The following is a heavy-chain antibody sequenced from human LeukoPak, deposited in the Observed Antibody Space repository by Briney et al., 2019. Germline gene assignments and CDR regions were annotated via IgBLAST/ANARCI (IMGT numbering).Heavy chain of an antibody. CDR3: AKDYSDSSGYFRVPHVFDF. Sequence: GGSRRLSCAASGFTFSSYGMHWVRQAPGKGLEWVAFIRYDRRNQYYADSVKGRFTISRDNSKNTLYLQMNSLRAEDTAVYYCAKDYSDSSGYFRVPHVFDFWGQGTLVTVSS. CDR2: IRYDRRNQ. D-gene: IGHD3-22*01. CDR1: GFTFSSYG. J-gene: IGHJ4*02. V-gene: IGHV3-30*02.